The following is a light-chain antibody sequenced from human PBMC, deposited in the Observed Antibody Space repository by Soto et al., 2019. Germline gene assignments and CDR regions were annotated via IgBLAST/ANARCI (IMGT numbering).Light chain of an antibody. Sequence: QSVLTQPPSASGTPGQRVTISCSGSSSNIGTNTVIWYQQLPGAAPKLLIYSDNQRPSGVPDRFSGSKSGTSASLAISGLQCEDEADYYCAAWDVSLVVFCGGTKLTVL. J-gene: IGLJ2*01. CDR1: SSNIGTNT. V-gene: IGLV1-44*01. CDR2: SDN. CDR3: AAWDVSLVV.